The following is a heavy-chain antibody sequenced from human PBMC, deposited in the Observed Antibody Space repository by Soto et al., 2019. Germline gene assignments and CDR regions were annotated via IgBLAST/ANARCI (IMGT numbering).Heavy chain of an antibody. CDR1: GYTFTGYY. J-gene: IGHJ4*02. CDR3: ARGGEYCTNGVCYVFDY. D-gene: IGHD2-8*01. V-gene: IGHV1-2*04. Sequence: ASVKVSCKASGYTFTGYYMHWVRQAPGQGLEWMGWINPNSGGTNYAQKFQGWVTMTRDTSISTAYMELSRLRSDDTAVYYCARGGEYCTNGVCYVFDYWGQGILVTVSS. CDR2: INPNSGGT.